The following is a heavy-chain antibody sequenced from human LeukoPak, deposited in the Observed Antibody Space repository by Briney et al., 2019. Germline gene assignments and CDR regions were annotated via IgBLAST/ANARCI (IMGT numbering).Heavy chain of an antibody. CDR2: IYYSGST. CDR1: GGSISSYY. V-gene: IGHV4-59*01. D-gene: IGHD3-16*01. Sequence: PSETLSLTCTVSGGSISSYYWSWIRQPPGKGLEWIGYIYYSGSTNYNPPLKSRVTISVDTSKNQFSPKLSSVTAADTAVYYCARSSAYYDYVWGSYRPRYYFDYWGQGTLVTVSS. CDR3: ARSSAYYDYVWGSYRPRYYFDY. J-gene: IGHJ4*02.